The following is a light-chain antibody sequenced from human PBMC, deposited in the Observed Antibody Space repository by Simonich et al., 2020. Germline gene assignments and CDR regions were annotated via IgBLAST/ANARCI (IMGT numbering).Light chain of an antibody. CDR1: SSDVGSNNL. J-gene: IGLJ2*01. CDR2: EGS. V-gene: IGLV2-23*01. Sequence: QSALTQPASVSGSPGQSITISCTGTSSDVGSNNLVSWYQQPPGKAPKLLIYEGSKRPSGVSNLFSGSKSGNTASLTISGLQAEDEADYYCCSYAGSSTVVFGGGTKLTVL. CDR3: CSYAGSSTVV.